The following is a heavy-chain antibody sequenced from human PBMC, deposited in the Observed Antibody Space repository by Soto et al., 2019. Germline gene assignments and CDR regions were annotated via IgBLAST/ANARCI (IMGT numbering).Heavy chain of an antibody. CDR2: MNPNSGNT. J-gene: IGHJ5*02. CDR1: GYTFTSYD. CDR3: ARGPEYSRMSWFDP. Sequence: GASVKVSCKASGYTFTSYDINWLRQSTGQGLEWMGWMNPNSGNTGYAQKFQGRVTMTRNTSISTAYMELSSLRSEDTAVYYCARGPEYSRMSWFDPWGQGTLVTVSS. D-gene: IGHD6-6*01. V-gene: IGHV1-8*01.